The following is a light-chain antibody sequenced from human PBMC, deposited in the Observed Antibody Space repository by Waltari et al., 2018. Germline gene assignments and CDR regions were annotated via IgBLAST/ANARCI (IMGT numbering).Light chain of an antibody. V-gene: IGKV3-20*01. Sequence: EIVLTQSPGTLSLSPGERATLSCRASQSVSRALAWYQQKPGQAPRLLIYDASRRATGIPDRFSGSVSGTDFSLTITGLEPEDVAVYYCQHYVRLPATFGQGTKVEIK. CDR3: QHYVRLPAT. J-gene: IGKJ1*01. CDR2: DAS. CDR1: QSVSRA.